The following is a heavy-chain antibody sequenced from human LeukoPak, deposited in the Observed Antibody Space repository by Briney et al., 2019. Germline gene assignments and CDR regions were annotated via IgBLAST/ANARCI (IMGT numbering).Heavy chain of an antibody. Sequence: SVKVSCRASGGTFSSYAISWVRQAPGQGLEWMGGIIPIFGTANYAQKFQGRVTITTDESTSTAYMELSSLRSEDTAVYYCAKTRYGDYGPWFYHYYYYYMDVWGKGTTLTVSS. CDR2: IIPIFGTA. D-gene: IGHD4-17*01. V-gene: IGHV1-69*05. CDR3: AKTRYGDYGPWFYHYYYYYMDV. CDR1: GGTFSSYA. J-gene: IGHJ6*03.